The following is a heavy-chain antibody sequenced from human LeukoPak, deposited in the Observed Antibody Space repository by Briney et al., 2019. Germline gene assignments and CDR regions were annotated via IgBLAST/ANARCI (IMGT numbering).Heavy chain of an antibody. Sequence: PGEALRLSCAASGFTFTTYWMSWVRQAPGKGLEWVANIKQDGTEKYYVDSVKGRFTISRDSAKNSLYLQMNSLRAEDTAVYYCARVSSYYDFWSGYLYYMDVWGKGTKVTVSS. D-gene: IGHD3-3*01. CDR2: IKQDGTEK. J-gene: IGHJ6*03. CDR1: GFTFTTYW. V-gene: IGHV3-7*01. CDR3: ARVSSYYDFWSGYLYYMDV.